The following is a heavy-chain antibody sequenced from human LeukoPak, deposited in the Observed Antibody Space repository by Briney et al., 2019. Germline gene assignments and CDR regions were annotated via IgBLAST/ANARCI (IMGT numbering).Heavy chain of an antibody. CDR1: GYTFTNHG. Sequence: ASVKVSFKASGYTFTNHGISWVRQAPGQGLEWMGWISVYNGQTGYAQKFQGRVTLTTDTSTSTAYMEVRSLTSDDTAVYYCARDIGVSQFDYWGQGTLVTVSS. CDR2: ISVYNGQT. CDR3: ARDIGVSQFDY. V-gene: IGHV1-18*01. J-gene: IGHJ4*02. D-gene: IGHD3-10*01.